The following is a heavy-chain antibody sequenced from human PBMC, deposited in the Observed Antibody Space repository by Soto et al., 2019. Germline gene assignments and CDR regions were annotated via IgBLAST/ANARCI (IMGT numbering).Heavy chain of an antibody. D-gene: IGHD4-4*01. V-gene: IGHV3-21*01. CDR3: SRGGHDYSKEVYFGQ. J-gene: IGHJ4*02. CDR1: GFTFSSYS. Sequence: GGSLRLSCAASGFTFSSYSMNWVRQAPGKGLEWVSSISSSSSYIYYADSVKGRFTISRDNAKNSLYLQMNSLRAEDTAVYYCSRGGHDYSKEVYFGQWGQGTLVPVSS. CDR2: ISSSSSYI.